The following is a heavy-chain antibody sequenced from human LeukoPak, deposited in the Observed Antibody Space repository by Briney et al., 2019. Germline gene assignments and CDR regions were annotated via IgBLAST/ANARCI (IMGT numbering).Heavy chain of an antibody. J-gene: IGHJ4*02. CDR2: INWNGGST. V-gene: IGHV3-20*04. Sequence: GGSLRLSCAASGFTFDDYGMSWVRQAPGKGLEWVSGINWNGGSTGYADSVKGRFTISRDNAKNSLYLQMNSLRAEDTALYYCARAYYYDSSGYFKGSDYWGQGTLVTVSS. D-gene: IGHD3-22*01. CDR1: GFTFDDYG. CDR3: ARAYYYDSSGYFKGSDY.